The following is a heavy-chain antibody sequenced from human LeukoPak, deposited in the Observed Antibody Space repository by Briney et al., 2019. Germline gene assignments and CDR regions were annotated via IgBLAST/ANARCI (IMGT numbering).Heavy chain of an antibody. J-gene: IGHJ4*02. V-gene: IGHV3-23*01. Sequence: PGGSLRLSSAASVFTFSSYAMSWVRQAPGKGLEWVSANSGSGGSTYYADSVKGRFTISRDNSKTTLYPQMNSLRAADTAVYYCAKAGGSGYYDYWGQGTLVTVSS. D-gene: IGHD3-22*01. CDR3: AKAGGSGYYDY. CDR2: NSGSGGST. CDR1: VFTFSSYA.